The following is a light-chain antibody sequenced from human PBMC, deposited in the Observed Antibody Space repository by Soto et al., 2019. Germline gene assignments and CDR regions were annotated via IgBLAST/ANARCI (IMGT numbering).Light chain of an antibody. J-gene: IGLJ2*01. V-gene: IGLV6-57*01. CDR3: QSYDSSSVV. Sequence: NFMLTQPHSVSESPGKTVTISCTRSSGSIASNYVQWYQQRPGSSPTTVIYEDNQRHSGVPDRFSGSIDSSSNSASLTISGLKTEDEADYYCQSYDSSSVVFGGGTKLTVL. CDR2: EDN. CDR1: SGSIASNY.